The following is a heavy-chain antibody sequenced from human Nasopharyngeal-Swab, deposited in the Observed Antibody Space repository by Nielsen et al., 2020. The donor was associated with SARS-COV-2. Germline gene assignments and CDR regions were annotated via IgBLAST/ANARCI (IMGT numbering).Heavy chain of an antibody. V-gene: IGHV3-74*01. CDR3: ARGGFWSGYSSYDY. D-gene: IGHD3-3*01. Sequence: GGSLRLSCAASGFTFSSYWMHWVRQAPGKGLVWVSRISSDGSSTSYADSVKGRFTISRDNAKNTLYLQMNSLRAEDTAVYYCARGGFWSGYSSYDYWGQGTLVTVSS. CDR1: GFTFSSYW. J-gene: IGHJ4*02. CDR2: ISSDGSST.